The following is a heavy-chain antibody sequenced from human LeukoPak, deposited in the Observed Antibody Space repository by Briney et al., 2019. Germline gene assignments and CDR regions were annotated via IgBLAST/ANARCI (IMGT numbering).Heavy chain of an antibody. CDR1: GFTFSSNA. CDR3: ARVIVGATFDY. D-gene: IGHD1-26*01. CDR2: IYYSGST. J-gene: IGHJ4*02. V-gene: IGHV4-30-4*08. Sequence: LRLSCAASGFTFSSNAMSWVRQAPGKGLEWIGYIYYSGSTYYNPSLKSRVTISVDTSKNQFSLKLSSVTAADTAVYYCARVIVGATFDYWGQGTLVTVSS.